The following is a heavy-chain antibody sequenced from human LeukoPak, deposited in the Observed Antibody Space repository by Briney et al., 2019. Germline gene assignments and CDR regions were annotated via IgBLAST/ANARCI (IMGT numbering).Heavy chain of an antibody. Sequence: ASVNVSCKVSGYTLTEVSMHWVRQATGKGLERMGGFDPEDGETIYAQKFQGRVTMIEDISTDTAYMELSSLRSEDTAVYYCAIEGGTTGHFDYWGQGTLVTVSS. D-gene: IGHD1-7*01. CDR3: AIEGGTTGHFDY. V-gene: IGHV1-24*01. J-gene: IGHJ4*02. CDR1: GYTLTEVS. CDR2: FDPEDGET.